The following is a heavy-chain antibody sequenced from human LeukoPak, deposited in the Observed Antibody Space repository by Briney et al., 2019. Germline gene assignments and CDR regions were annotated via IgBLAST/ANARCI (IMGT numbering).Heavy chain of an antibody. CDR2: ISSTSTST. CDR3: ARGQYSFDS. V-gene: IGHV3-11*06. Sequence: GGSLRLSCAASGFTFTDYYMSWIRQAPGKGLEWLSYISSTSTSTTYADSVKGRFTISRDKATNSLYLQMNSLRAEDTAVYYCARGQYSFDSWGQGTLVTVSS. CDR1: GFTFTDYY. J-gene: IGHJ4*02. D-gene: IGHD6-19*01.